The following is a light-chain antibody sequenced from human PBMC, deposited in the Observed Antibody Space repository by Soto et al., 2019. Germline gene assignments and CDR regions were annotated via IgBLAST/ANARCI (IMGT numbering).Light chain of an antibody. Sequence: QSALTQPASVSGSPGQSITISCTGTSSDVGSYNLVSWYQQHPGKAPKLMIYEGSKRPSGVSNRFSGCKSGNTASLAISGLQAEDEADYCCCSYAGSSTFAYVFGTGTKVTVL. CDR2: EGS. J-gene: IGLJ1*01. CDR1: SSDVGSYNL. V-gene: IGLV2-23*03. CDR3: CSYAGSSTFAYV.